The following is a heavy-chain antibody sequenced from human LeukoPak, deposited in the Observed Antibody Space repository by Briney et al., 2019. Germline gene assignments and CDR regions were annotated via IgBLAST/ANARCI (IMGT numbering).Heavy chain of an antibody. CDR1: GGTFSSYA. CDR3: ARSYGSGPYYYMDV. Sequence: ASVKVSCKASGGTFSSYAISWVRQAPGQGLEWMGGIIPIFGTANYAQKFQGRVTITADESTSTAYMELSSLRSEDTAVYYCARSYGSGPYYYMDVWGKGTTVTVSS. CDR2: IIPIFGTA. D-gene: IGHD3-10*01. V-gene: IGHV1-69*13. J-gene: IGHJ6*03.